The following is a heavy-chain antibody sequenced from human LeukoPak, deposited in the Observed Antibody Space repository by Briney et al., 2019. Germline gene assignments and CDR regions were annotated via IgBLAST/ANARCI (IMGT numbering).Heavy chain of an antibody. CDR1: GYTFTSYY. Sequence: ASVKVSCKASGYTFTSYYMHWVRQAPGQGLEWMGIINPSGGSTSCAQKFQGRVTMTRDTSTSTLYMELSSLRPEDTAVYYCARDGWSEMGTILREVVSDYWGQGTLVTVSS. CDR2: INPSGGST. J-gene: IGHJ4*02. CDR3: ARDGWSEMGTILREVVSDY. V-gene: IGHV1-46*01. D-gene: IGHD5-24*01.